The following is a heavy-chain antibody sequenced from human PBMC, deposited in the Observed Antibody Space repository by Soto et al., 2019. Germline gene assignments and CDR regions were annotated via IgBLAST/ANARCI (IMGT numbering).Heavy chain of an antibody. CDR2: IYPGDSHT. CDR3: ARQVVAGTDYFDY. Sequence: PGESQKISWKGSGYSFTSYWIGWVGQMPGKGREWMGIIYPGDSHTRYSPSFQGQVTISADKSISTAYLQWSSLKASDTAMYYCARQVVAGTDYFDYWGQGTLVTVSS. V-gene: IGHV5-51*01. CDR1: GYSFTSYW. D-gene: IGHD6-19*01. J-gene: IGHJ4*02.